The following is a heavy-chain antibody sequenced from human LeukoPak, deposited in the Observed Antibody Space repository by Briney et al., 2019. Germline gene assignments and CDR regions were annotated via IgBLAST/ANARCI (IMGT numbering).Heavy chain of an antibody. V-gene: IGHV3-48*01. CDR3: ARDHNWAFDF. Sequence: GGSLRLSCAASGFSFSLYPMNWVRQAPGKGLEWLSNIRDSGSEMYYADSVKGRFTITRDNAKNTLYLQMNGLRVEDTAVYFCARDHNWAFDFWGRGSLVTVSS. J-gene: IGHJ4*02. D-gene: IGHD1-1*01. CDR1: GFSFSLYP. CDR2: IRDSGSEM.